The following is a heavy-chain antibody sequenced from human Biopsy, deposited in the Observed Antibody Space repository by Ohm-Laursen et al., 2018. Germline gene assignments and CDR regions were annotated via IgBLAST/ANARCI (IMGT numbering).Heavy chain of an antibody. V-gene: IGHV4-59*11. CDR3: ARGSNEYGGLYFPH. CDR1: GGSLPGHY. Sequence: TLSLTCTVSGGSLPGHYWSWIRQPPREGLEWIGHISHTGYTSYKSSLKSRVTISLDTSRKHFSLRLTSLAAADTAVYYCARGSNEYGGLYFPHWGQGTLVTVSS. J-gene: IGHJ1*01. CDR2: ISHTGYT. D-gene: IGHD4-23*01.